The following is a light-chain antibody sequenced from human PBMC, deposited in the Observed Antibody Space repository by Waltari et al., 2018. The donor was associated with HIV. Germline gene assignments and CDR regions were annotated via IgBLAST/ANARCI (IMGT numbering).Light chain of an antibody. CDR2: GAS. V-gene: IGKV3-11*01. CDR3: HQRSNWPIT. J-gene: IGKJ5*01. Sequence: EIVLTQSPATLSLSPGDRATLSCRASQSVSTYLAWYPQKPGQAPRLLIYGASSRATGIPARFSGSGSGTDFTLTISSLEPGDFGVYYCHQRSNWPITFGQGTRLEIK. CDR1: QSVSTY.